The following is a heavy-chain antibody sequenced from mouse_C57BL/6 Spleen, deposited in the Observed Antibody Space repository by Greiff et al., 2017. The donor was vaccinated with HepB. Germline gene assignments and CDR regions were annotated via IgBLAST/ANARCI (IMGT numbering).Heavy chain of an antibody. CDR3: VDSSGYVFDY. CDR2: IYPRSGNT. Sequence: VKLMESGAELARPGASVKLSCKASGYTFTSYGISWVKQRTGQGLEWIGEIYPRSGNTYYNEKFKGKATLTADKSSSTAYMELRSLTSEDSAVYFCVDSSGYVFDYWGQGTTLTVSS. CDR1: GYTFTSYG. J-gene: IGHJ2*01. D-gene: IGHD3-2*02. V-gene: IGHV1-81*01.